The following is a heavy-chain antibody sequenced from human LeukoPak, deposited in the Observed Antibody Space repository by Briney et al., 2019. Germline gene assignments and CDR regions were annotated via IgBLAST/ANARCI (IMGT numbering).Heavy chain of an antibody. CDR3: ATDIVVVPAAMPASDP. Sequence: ASVKVSCKASGYTFTGYYMHWVRQAPGQGLEWMGWINPNSGGTNYAQKFQGRVTMTRDTSISTAYMGLSRLRSDDTAVYYCATDIVVVPAAMPASDPWGQRTLVTVSS. CDR1: GYTFTGYY. V-gene: IGHV1-2*02. CDR2: INPNSGGT. J-gene: IGHJ5*02. D-gene: IGHD2-2*01.